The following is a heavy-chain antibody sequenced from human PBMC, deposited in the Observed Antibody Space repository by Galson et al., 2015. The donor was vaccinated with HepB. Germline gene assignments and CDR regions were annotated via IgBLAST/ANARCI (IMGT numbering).Heavy chain of an antibody. CDR1: GFTFSSYE. D-gene: IGHD2-15*01. J-gene: IGHJ4*02. CDR2: ISSSGSTI. Sequence: SLRLSCAASGFTFSSYEMNWVRQAPGKGLEWVSYISSSGSTIYYADSVKGRFTVSRDNAKNSLYLQMNSLRAEDTAVYYCARDRGSGNFDYWGQGTLVTVSS. CDR3: ARDRGSGNFDY. V-gene: IGHV3-48*03.